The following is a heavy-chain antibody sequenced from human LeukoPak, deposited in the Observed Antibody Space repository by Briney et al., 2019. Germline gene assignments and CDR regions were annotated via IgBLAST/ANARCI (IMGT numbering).Heavy chain of an antibody. Sequence: KPGESLKISCKGSGYGFATYWIAWVRQMPGKGLERMGIIYPGDSDTRHSPSFQGQVTISADKSISTAYLQWSSLKASDTAIYYCARRTRGGLRPYYFDYWGQGTLVTVSS. D-gene: IGHD3-16*01. CDR2: IYPGDSDT. CDR3: ARRTRGGLRPYYFDY. CDR1: GYGFATYW. V-gene: IGHV5-51*01. J-gene: IGHJ4*02.